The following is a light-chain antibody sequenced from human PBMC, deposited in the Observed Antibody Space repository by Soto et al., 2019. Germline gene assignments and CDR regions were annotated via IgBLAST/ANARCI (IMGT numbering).Light chain of an antibody. CDR3: SSYAGSKVV. CDR1: SSDVGSFDS. V-gene: IGLV2-8*01. CDR2: EVS. Sequence: QSVLTQPASVSGSPGQPITISCTGTSSDVGSFDSVAWYQHNPGKAPKLMIYEVSKRPSGVPDRFSGSKSGNTASLTVSGLQAEDEADYYCSSYAGSKVVFGGGTKLTVL. J-gene: IGLJ2*01.